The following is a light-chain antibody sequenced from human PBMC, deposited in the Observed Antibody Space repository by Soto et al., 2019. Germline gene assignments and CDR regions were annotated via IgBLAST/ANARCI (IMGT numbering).Light chain of an antibody. CDR1: SRDVGGYNY. J-gene: IGLJ2*01. V-gene: IGLV2-14*01. CDR3: SSYTSSSTLG. Sequence: QSALTQPASVSGSPGQSITISCTGTSRDVGGYNYVSWYQQYPGKAPKLMIYEVSNRPSGVSNRFSGSKSGNTASLTISGLQAEDEADYYCSSYTSSSTLGFGGGTKLTVL. CDR2: EVS.